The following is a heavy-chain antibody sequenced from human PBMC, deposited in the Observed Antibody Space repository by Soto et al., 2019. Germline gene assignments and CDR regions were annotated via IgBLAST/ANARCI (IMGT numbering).Heavy chain of an antibody. CDR2: IYYSGST. Sequence: SETLSLTCTVSGGSISSGDYYWSWIRQPPGKGLEWIGYIYYSGSTYYNPSLKSRVTISVDTSKNQFSLKLSSVTAADTAVYYCAREMAAAAPRWFDPWGQGTLVTVSS. V-gene: IGHV4-30-4*01. D-gene: IGHD6-13*01. CDR3: AREMAAAAPRWFDP. CDR1: GGSISSGDYY. J-gene: IGHJ5*02.